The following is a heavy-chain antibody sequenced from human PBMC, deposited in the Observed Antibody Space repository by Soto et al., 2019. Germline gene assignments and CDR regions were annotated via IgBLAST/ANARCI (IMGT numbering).Heavy chain of an antibody. CDR3: AKDPRRRTVTMGDVDY. D-gene: IGHD4-17*01. V-gene: IGHV3-23*01. CDR1: GFTFSSYA. J-gene: IGHJ4*02. Sequence: GGSLRLSCAASGFTFSSYAMSWVRQAPGKGLEWVSAISGSGGSTYYADSVKGRFTISRDNSKNTLYLQMNSLRAEDTAVYYCAKDPRRRTVTMGDVDYWGQGTLVTVSS. CDR2: ISGSGGST.